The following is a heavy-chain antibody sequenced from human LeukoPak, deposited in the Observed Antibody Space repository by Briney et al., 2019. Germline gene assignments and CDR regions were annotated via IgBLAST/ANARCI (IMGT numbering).Heavy chain of an antibody. CDR3: AKGGPVGPRLRFDY. J-gene: IGHJ4*02. Sequence: GRSLRLSCAASGFTFSSYGMHWVRQAPGKGLEWVSAISGSGGSTYYADSVKGRFTISRDNSKNTLYLQMNSLRAEDTAVYYCAKGGPVGPRLRFDYWGQGTLVTVSS. CDR1: GFTFSSYG. D-gene: IGHD1-26*01. CDR2: ISGSGGST. V-gene: IGHV3-23*01.